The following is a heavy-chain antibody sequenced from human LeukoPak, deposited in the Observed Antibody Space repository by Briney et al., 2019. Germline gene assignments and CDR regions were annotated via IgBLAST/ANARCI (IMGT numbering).Heavy chain of an antibody. V-gene: IGHV3-11*04. CDR1: GFTFSDYY. CDR2: ISSSGSTI. CDR3: ARVKESGYYPYYFDY. Sequence: GGSLRLSCAASGFTFSDYYMSWIRQAPGKGLEGVSYISSSGSTIYYADSVKGRFTISRDNAKNSLYLQMNSLRAEDTAVYYCARVKESGYYPYYFDYWGQGTLVTVSS. D-gene: IGHD3-22*01. J-gene: IGHJ4*02.